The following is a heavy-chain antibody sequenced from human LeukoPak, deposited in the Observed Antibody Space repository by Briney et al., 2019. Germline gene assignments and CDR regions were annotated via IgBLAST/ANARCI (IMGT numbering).Heavy chain of an antibody. V-gene: IGHV3-15*01. Sequence: GGSLRLSCAASGFTFSNAWMSWVRQAPGKGLEWVGRIKSKTDGGTTYYAAPVKGRFIISRDDSKNMPYLQMNSLKTEDTAVYYCTTESDTAMVVDYWGQGTLVTVSS. J-gene: IGHJ4*02. CDR3: TTESDTAMVVDY. CDR1: GFTFSNAW. D-gene: IGHD5-18*01. CDR2: IKSKTDGGTT.